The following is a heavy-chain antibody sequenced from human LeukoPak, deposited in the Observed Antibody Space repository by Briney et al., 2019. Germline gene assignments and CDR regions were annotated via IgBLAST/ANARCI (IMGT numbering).Heavy chain of an antibody. CDR3: ASCPEHYGVFRRNYFDY. Sequence: GGSLRLSCAASGFTVSSKYMSWVRQAPGKGLEWVSVIYSGSSTYYADSVKGRFTISRDNSKNTLYLQMNSLRAEDTAMYYCASCPEHYGVFRRNYFDYWGQGTLVTVSS. CDR2: IYSGSST. D-gene: IGHD4-17*01. V-gene: IGHV3-66*01. CDR1: GFTVSSKY. J-gene: IGHJ4*02.